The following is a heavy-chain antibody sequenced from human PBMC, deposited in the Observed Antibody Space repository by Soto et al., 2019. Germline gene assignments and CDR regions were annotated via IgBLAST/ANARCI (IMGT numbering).Heavy chain of an antibody. Sequence: GSLMLSCAACGFSFSNACMSWVRQAPGKGLEWVGRIKSKTDGGTTDYAAPVKGRFTISRDDSKNTLYLQMNSLKTEDTAVYYSTTAHDWATGMDVWGQGTTVTVSS. J-gene: IGHJ6*02. CDR2: IKSKTDGGTT. V-gene: IGHV3-15*01. CDR3: TTAHDWATGMDV. CDR1: GFSFSNAC. D-gene: IGHD2-21*01.